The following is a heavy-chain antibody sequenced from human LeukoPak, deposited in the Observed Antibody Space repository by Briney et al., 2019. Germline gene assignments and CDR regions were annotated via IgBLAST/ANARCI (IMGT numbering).Heavy chain of an antibody. V-gene: IGHV3-23*01. Sequence: GGSLRLSCAASGFTFSSFGMHWVRQAPGKGLEWVSGISGTGGNADHADSVKGRFTISRDNSRDTLYLQMNSLRADDTAIYYCAKASSPSSGCITYWGQGTLVTVSS. CDR2: ISGTGGNA. J-gene: IGHJ4*02. CDR1: GFTFSSFG. CDR3: AKASSPSSGCITY. D-gene: IGHD3-22*01.